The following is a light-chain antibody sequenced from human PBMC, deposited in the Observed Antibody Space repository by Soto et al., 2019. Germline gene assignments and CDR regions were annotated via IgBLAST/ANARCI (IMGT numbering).Light chain of an antibody. CDR3: TSYTTSSTYV. CDR1: SSVVDAYNF. V-gene: IGLV2-14*03. CDR2: DVS. J-gene: IGLJ1*01. Sequence: QYALTQPASVSGSPGQSIAISCTGTSSVVDAYNFVSWYQHHPGKAPKLMIFDVSNRPSGVSNRFSGSKSGNTASLTISGLQAEDEADYYCTSYTTSSTYVFGTGTKVTVL.